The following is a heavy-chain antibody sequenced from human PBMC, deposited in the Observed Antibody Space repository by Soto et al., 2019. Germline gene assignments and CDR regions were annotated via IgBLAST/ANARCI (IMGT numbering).Heavy chain of an antibody. CDR1: GGSISSSNW. Sequence: SETLSLTCAVSGGSISSSNWWSWVRQPPGKGLEWIGEIYHSGSTNYNPSLKSRVTISVDKSKNQFSLKLSSVTAADTAVYYCARETTVTTGRHGMDVWCQGTTVTVS. CDR3: ARETTVTTGRHGMDV. J-gene: IGHJ6*02. CDR2: IYHSGST. V-gene: IGHV4-4*02. D-gene: IGHD4-17*01.